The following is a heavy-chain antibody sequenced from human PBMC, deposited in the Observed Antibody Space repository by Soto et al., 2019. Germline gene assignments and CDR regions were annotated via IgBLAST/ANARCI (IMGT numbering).Heavy chain of an antibody. CDR1: GFTFSSYG. J-gene: IGHJ6*02. CDR2: IWYDGSNK. CDR3: ARVFNFWSGYPVYYYYGMDV. D-gene: IGHD3-3*01. V-gene: IGHV3-33*01. Sequence: GGSLRLSCAAAGFTFSSYGMHWVRQAPGKGLEWVAVIWYDGSNKYYADSVKGRFTISRDNSKNTLYLQMNSLRAEDTAVYYCARVFNFWSGYPVYYYYGMDVWGQGTTVTVSS.